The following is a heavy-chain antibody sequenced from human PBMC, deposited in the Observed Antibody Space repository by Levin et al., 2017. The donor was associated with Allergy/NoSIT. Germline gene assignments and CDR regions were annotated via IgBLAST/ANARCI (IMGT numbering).Heavy chain of an antibody. D-gene: IGHD1/OR15-1a*01. J-gene: IGHJ6*02. V-gene: IGHV4-59*01. CDR3: ARGPPPREQNALPPSPYGMDV. Sequence: PSETLSLTCTVSTGSIIGYFWSWIRLSPGKGLEWLGCFSLSGNTNYNPSLKSRLTISVDTSRNRFFLNLNSVTAADTAVYYCARGPPPREQNALPPSPYGMDVWGQGATVTVSS. CDR2: FSLSGNT. CDR1: TGSIIGYF.